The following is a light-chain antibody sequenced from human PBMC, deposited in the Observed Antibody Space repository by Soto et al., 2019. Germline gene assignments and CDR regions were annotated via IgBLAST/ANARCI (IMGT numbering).Light chain of an antibody. CDR3: QQYGSSPRT. CDR2: DAS. V-gene: IGKV3-15*01. CDR1: QSVSSN. J-gene: IGKJ1*01. Sequence: EIVITQSPSTVSVSPGETATLSCMASQSVSSNLAWYQQKPGQAPRLLIYDASTRATGIPARFSGSGSETDFTLTISRLEPEDFAAYYCQQYGSSPRTFGQGTKVDIK.